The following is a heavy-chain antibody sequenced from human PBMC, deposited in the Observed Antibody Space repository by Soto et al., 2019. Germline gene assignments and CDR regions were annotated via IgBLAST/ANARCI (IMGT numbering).Heavy chain of an antibody. Sequence: EVQLVESGGGLVQPGRSLRLSCAASGLTFDDYAMHWVRQAPGKGLEWVSGISGNGGRIGYADSVKGRFTISRVNTTNSLYLQMHSVRVEDTAFYYCATQGYWGQGTLVTVSS. CDR3: ATQGY. J-gene: IGHJ4*02. CDR1: GLTFDDYA. CDR2: ISGNGGRI. V-gene: IGHV3-9*01.